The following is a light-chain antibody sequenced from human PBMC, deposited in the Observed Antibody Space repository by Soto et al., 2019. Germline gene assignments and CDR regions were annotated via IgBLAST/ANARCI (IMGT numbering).Light chain of an antibody. CDR1: QSISSY. V-gene: IGKV1-39*01. CDR2: AAF. Sequence: DIQMTQSPSSLSASVGDRVTITCRASQSISSYLNWYQQKPGKAPKLLIYAAFSVQSEVPSRFSGSGSVPDFTLTIISLQPEDFATYYCQHSYSSPLTFGGETKVEIK. J-gene: IGKJ4*02. CDR3: QHSYSSPLT.